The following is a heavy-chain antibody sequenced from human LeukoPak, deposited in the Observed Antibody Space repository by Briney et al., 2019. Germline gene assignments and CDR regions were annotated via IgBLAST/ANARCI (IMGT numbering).Heavy chain of an antibody. D-gene: IGHD3-22*01. V-gene: IGHV3-74*01. Sequence: GGSLRLSCTASGFTFSNYLMHWVRQAPGKGLVWVSHIKSDGGSATYADSVKGRFTVSRDNAKNALYLQMNSLRAEDTAVYYCAVDWYDSSGYGTFDYWGQGTLVTVSS. CDR1: GFTFSNYL. CDR3: AVDWYDSSGYGTFDY. J-gene: IGHJ4*02. CDR2: IKSDGGSA.